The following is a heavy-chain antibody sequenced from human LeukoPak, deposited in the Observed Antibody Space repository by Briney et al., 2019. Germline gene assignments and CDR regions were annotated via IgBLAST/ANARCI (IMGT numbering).Heavy chain of an antibody. J-gene: IGHJ3*02. V-gene: IGHV4-4*02. D-gene: IGHD7-27*01. CDR2: IYHSGST. CDR3: ARDPLTGASPDAFDI. CDR1: GDSISSSYW. Sequence: SGTLSLTCAVSGDSISSSYWWSWVRPPPGKGLEWIGEIYHSGSTNYNPSLKSRVTISVDKSKNQFSLKLTSVTAADTAVYYCARDPLTGASPDAFDIWGQGTMVFVSS.